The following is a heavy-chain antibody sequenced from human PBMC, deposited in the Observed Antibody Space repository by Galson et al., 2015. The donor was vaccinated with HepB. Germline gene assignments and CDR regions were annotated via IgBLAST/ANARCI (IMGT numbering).Heavy chain of an antibody. CDR2: IKSNADGATI. J-gene: IGHJ4*02. V-gene: IGHV3-15*01. CDR3: TTVRTY. CDR1: GFPFSNTW. Sequence: SLRLSCAVSGFPFSNTWMNWVRQAPGKGLEWVGRIKSNADGATIDYAAPVKGRFTISRDDSKSTLYLQMNSLKTEDTAVYYCTTVRTYWGQGTLVIVSS.